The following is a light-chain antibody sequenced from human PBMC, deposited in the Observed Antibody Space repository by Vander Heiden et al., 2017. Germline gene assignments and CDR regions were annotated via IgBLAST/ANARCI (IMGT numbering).Light chain of an antibody. Sequence: DIVMTHSPLSLPVTPGEPASISCRSSQSLLHSNGYNYLDWYLQRPGQSPQLLIYLGSNRASGVPDRFSGSRSGTDFTLKISRVEAEDVGVYYCMQALQTPITFGQGTRLEI. CDR2: LGS. V-gene: IGKV2-28*01. CDR1: QSLLHSNGYNY. CDR3: MQALQTPIT. J-gene: IGKJ5*01.